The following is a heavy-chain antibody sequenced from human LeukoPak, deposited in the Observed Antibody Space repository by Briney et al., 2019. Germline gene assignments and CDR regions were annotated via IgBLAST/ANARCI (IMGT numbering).Heavy chain of an antibody. V-gene: IGHV3-48*03. J-gene: IGHJ4*02. CDR3: AREAVHSGSLYYFDC. D-gene: IGHD1-26*01. Sequence: GGSLRLSCAASGFTFSSYEMNWVRQAPGKGLEWVSYISSSGSTIYYADSVKGRFTISRDNAKNSLYLQMNSLRAEDTAVYYCAREAVHSGSLYYFDCWGQGTLVTVSS. CDR2: ISSSGSTI. CDR1: GFTFSSYE.